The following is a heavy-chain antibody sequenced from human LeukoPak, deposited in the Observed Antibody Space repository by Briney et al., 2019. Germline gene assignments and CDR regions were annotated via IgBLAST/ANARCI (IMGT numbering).Heavy chain of an antibody. CDR1: GFTFSSYA. CDR3: ARESAYYSFDY. D-gene: IGHD3-10*01. Sequence: GGSLRLSCAASGFTFSSYAMHWVRQAPGKGLEWVAVISYDGSNKYYADSVKGRFTISRDNSKNTLYLQMNSLRAEDTAVYYCARESAYYSFDYWGQGTLVTVSS. V-gene: IGHV3-30*04. CDR2: ISYDGSNK. J-gene: IGHJ4*02.